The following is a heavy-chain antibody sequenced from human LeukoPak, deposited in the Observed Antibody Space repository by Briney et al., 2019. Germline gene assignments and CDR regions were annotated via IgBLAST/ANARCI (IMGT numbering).Heavy chain of an antibody. D-gene: IGHD6-25*01. Sequence: GGSLRLSCAASGFTFSDYSMNWVRQAPGKGLEWVSSISSSSSSIYYADSVKGRFTISRDNAENSLFLQMNSLRVEDTAVYYCARGGRHWGQGTLVTVSS. CDR3: ARGGRH. V-gene: IGHV3-21*01. J-gene: IGHJ4*02. CDR2: ISSSSSSI. CDR1: GFTFSDYS.